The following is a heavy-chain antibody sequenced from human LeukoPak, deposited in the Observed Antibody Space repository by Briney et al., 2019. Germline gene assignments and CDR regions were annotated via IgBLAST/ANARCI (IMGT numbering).Heavy chain of an antibody. J-gene: IGHJ6*02. CDR1: GFTFSSYG. D-gene: IGHD2-15*01. V-gene: IGHV3-33*01. Sequence: GGSLRLSCAASGFTFSSYGMHWVRQAPGKGLEWVAVIWYDGSNKYYADSVKGRFTISRDNSKNTLYLQMNSLRAEDTAVYYCARDRDYCSGGSCYYYYYGMDVWGQGTTVTVSS. CDR3: ARDRDYCSGGSCYYYYYGMDV. CDR2: IWYDGSNK.